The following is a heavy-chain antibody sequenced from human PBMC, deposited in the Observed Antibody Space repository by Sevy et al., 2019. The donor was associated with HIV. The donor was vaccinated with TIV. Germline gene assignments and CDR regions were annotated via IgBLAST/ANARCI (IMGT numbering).Heavy chain of an antibody. V-gene: IGHV4-59*01. D-gene: IGHD1-26*01. J-gene: IGHJ5*02. Sequence: SETLSLTCTVSGGSISSYYRSWIRQPPGKGLEWIGYIYYSGSTNYNPSLKSRVTISVDTSKNQFSLKLSSVTAADTAVYYCARDSRATTGVNWFDPWGQGTLVTVSS. CDR3: ARDSRATTGVNWFDP. CDR1: GGSISSYY. CDR2: IYYSGST.